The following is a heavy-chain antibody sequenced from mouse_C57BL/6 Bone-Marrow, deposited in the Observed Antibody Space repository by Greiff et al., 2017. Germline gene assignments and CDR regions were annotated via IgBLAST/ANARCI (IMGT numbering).Heavy chain of an antibody. Sequence: VQLQQSGAELARPGASVKLSCKASGYTFTSYGISWVKQRTGQGLEWIGGIYPRSGNTYYNEKFKGKATLTADKSSSTAYMELRSLTSEDSAVYFCGRDGYYAAWFAYWGQGTLVTVSA. CDR3: GRDGYYAAWFAY. CDR2: IYPRSGNT. CDR1: GYTFTSYG. D-gene: IGHD2-3*01. J-gene: IGHJ3*01. V-gene: IGHV1-81*01.